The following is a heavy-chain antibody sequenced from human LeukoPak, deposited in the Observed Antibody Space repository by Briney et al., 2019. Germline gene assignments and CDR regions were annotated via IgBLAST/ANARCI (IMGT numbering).Heavy chain of an antibody. CDR1: GFIVSTTH. Sequence: GGSLRLSCVASGFIVSTTHMSWVRQAPGKGLEWVSVIYRGDGIYYADSVKGRFSISKDDPKNTLHLQMNGLRVEDTAVYFCTRTGYSDYAHDSWGQGTLVTVSS. V-gene: IGHV3-53*01. J-gene: IGHJ4*02. D-gene: IGHD4-11*01. CDR3: TRTGYSDYAHDS. CDR2: IYRGDGI.